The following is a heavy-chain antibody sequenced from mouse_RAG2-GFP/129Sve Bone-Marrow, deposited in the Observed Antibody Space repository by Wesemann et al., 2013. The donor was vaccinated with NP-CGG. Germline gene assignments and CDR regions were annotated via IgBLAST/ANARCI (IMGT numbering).Heavy chain of an antibody. D-gene: IGHD4-1*01. J-gene: IGHJ3*01. CDR3: AIANWDSWFAY. V-gene: IGHV14-3*02. CDR2: IDPANGNT. Sequence: LEWIGRIDPANGNTKYDPKFQGKATITADTSSNTAYLQLSSLTSEDTAVYYCAIANWDSWFAYWGQGTLVTVSA.